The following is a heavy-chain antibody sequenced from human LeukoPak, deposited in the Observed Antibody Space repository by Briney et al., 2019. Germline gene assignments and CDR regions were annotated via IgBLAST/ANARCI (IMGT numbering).Heavy chain of an antibody. CDR3: ARSRRAHGDSGSSLTYYYYYGMDV. CDR1: GGSISSYY. V-gene: IGHV4-59*01. D-gene: IGHD2-21*01. CDR2: IYYSGST. J-gene: IGHJ6*02. Sequence: SETLSLTCTVSGGSISSYYWSWIRQPPGKGLEWIGYIYYSGSTNYNPSLKSRVTISVDTSKNQFSLKLSSVTAADTAVYYCARSRRAHGDSGSSLTYYYYYGMDVWGQGTTVTVSS.